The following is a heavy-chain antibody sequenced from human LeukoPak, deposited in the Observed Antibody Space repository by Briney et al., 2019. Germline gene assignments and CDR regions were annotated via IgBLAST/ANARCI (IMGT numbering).Heavy chain of an antibody. CDR2: INPNSGAT. V-gene: IGHV1-2*02. J-gene: IGHJ4*02. D-gene: IGHD1-1*01. CDR1: GYIFTGYY. Sequence: GASVMVSCKASGYIFTGYYIHWVRQAPGQGLEWMGWINPNSGATRYAQKFQGRVTTTRDTSINTAYMEVSRLRSDDTAVYYCARNWNLDYWGQGTLVTVSS. CDR3: ARNWNLDY.